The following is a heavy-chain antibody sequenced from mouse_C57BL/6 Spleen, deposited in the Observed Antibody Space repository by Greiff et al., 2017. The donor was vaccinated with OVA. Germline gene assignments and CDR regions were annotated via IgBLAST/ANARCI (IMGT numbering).Heavy chain of an antibody. Sequence: QVQLQQPGAELVMPGASVKLSCKASGYTFTSYWMHWVKQRPGQGLEWIGEIDPSDSYTNYNQKFKGKSTLTVDKSSSTAYMQLSSLTSEDSAVYYCARSADTLYAMDYWGQGTSVTVSS. V-gene: IGHV1-69*01. CDR1: GYTFTSYW. CDR2: IDPSDSYT. J-gene: IGHJ4*01. D-gene: IGHD1-2*01. CDR3: ARSADTLYAMDY.